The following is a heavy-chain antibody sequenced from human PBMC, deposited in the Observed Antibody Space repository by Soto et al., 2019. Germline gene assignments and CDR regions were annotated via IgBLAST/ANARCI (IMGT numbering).Heavy chain of an antibody. Sequence: SETLSLTCAVSGGSISSSNWWNWVRQPPGKGLEWIGEIHHSGSTNYNPSLKSRVTISVDKSKNQFSLKLNSVTAADTAVYYCARVRQGCSSTSCYFDPWGRGTLVTVS. CDR2: IHHSGST. V-gene: IGHV4-4*02. CDR1: GGSISSSNW. D-gene: IGHD2-2*01. J-gene: IGHJ5*02. CDR3: ARVRQGCSSTSCYFDP.